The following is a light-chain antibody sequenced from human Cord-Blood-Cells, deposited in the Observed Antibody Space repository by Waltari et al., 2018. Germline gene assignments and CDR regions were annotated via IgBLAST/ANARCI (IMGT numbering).Light chain of an antibody. J-gene: IGKJ1*01. CDR3: QQSYSNPWT. CDR1: QSISSY. Sequence: TQMTHSPSSLSPSVGDKVTITCRASQSISSYLHWYQQKPGKAPKLLIYAASSLQSGVPSRFSGSGSGTDFTLTISSLQPEDFATYYCQQSYSNPWTFGQGTKVEIK. CDR2: AAS. V-gene: IGKV1-39*01.